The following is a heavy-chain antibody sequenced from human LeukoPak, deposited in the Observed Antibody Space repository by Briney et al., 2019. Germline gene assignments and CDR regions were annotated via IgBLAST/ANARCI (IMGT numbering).Heavy chain of an antibody. CDR1: GYTLTELS. Sequence: ASVKVSCKVSGYTLTELSMHWVRQAPGKGLEWMGGFDPEDGETIYAQKFQGRVTMTEDTSTDTAYMELSSLRSEDTAVYYCATDGMVVRGVITFDYWGQGTLVTVSS. CDR2: FDPEDGET. V-gene: IGHV1-24*01. D-gene: IGHD3-10*01. J-gene: IGHJ4*02. CDR3: ATDGMVVRGVITFDY.